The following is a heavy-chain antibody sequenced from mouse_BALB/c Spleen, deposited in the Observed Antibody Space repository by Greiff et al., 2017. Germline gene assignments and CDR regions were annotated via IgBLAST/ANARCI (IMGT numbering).Heavy chain of an antibody. CDR2: ILPGSGST. V-gene: IGHV1-9*01. J-gene: IGHJ3*01. D-gene: IGHD2-4*01. CDR1: GYTFSSYW. CDR3: AREKDYDWFAY. Sequence: VQLQQSGAELMKPGASVKISCKATGYTFSSYWIEWVKQRPGHGLEWIGEILPGSGSTNYNEKFKGKATFTADTSSNTAYMQLSSLTSEDSAVYYCAREKDYDWFAYWGQGTLVTVSA.